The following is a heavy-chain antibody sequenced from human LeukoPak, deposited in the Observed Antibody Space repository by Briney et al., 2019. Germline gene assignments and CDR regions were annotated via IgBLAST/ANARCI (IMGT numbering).Heavy chain of an antibody. CDR2: ISWNSGTI. V-gene: IGHV3-9*01. Sequence: QPGGSLRLSCAASGFTFGAYSMHWVRQVPGKDLEWVSGISWNSGTIDYVDSVRGRFTISRDNAKSSLYLQMNSLRADDTALYYCAKGNWGSPFDSWGQGTLVTVSS. J-gene: IGHJ4*02. CDR3: AKGNWGSPFDS. D-gene: IGHD7-27*01. CDR1: GFTFGAYS.